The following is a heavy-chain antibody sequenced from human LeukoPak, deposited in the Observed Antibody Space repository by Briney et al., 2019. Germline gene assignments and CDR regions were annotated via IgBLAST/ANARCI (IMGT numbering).Heavy chain of an antibody. D-gene: IGHD1/OR15-1a*01. J-gene: IGHJ4*02. Sequence: GASVKVSYKASGYTLTSCGISWVRQAPGQGLEWMGWISAYNGNTNYAQKLQGRVTMTTDTSTSTAYMELRSLRSDDTAVYYCARKVRRTGSNGDYWGQGTLDTVSS. CDR3: ARKVRRTGSNGDY. V-gene: IGHV1-18*01. CDR2: ISAYNGNT. CDR1: GYTLTSCG.